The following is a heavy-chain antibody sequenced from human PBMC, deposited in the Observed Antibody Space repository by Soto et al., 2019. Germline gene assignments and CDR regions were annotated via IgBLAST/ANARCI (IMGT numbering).Heavy chain of an antibody. Sequence: PGGSLRLSCAASGFTFSSHWMSWVRQAPGKGLEWVSAISGSGVSTYYADSVKGRFTISRDNSKNTLYLQMNSLRAEDTAVYYCAKSPGMYYYDSSGYYHYDYWGQGTLVTVSS. CDR1: GFTFSSHW. CDR2: ISGSGVST. D-gene: IGHD3-22*01. CDR3: AKSPGMYYYDSSGYYHYDY. J-gene: IGHJ4*02. V-gene: IGHV3-23*01.